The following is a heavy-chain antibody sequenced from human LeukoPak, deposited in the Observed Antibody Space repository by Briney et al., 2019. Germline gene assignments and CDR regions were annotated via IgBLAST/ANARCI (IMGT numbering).Heavy chain of an antibody. V-gene: IGHV3-66*01. Sequence: PGGSLRLSCAASGFTVSSNYMSWVRQAPGKGLEWVSVIYSGDSTYYAGSVKGRFTISRDNSKNTLHLQMNSLRAEDTAVYYCARVTDGYNFDYWGQGTLVTVSS. D-gene: IGHD5-24*01. CDR3: ARVTDGYNFDY. CDR1: GFTVSSNY. CDR2: IYSGDST. J-gene: IGHJ4*02.